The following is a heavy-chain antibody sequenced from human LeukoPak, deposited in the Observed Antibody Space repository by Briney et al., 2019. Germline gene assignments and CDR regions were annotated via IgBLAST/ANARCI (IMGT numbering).Heavy chain of an antibody. J-gene: IGHJ4*02. Sequence: PAETLALACTVSGGSMRRGGKYWSWIRQDPGKGLEWIGYIYYSGTTYYHPSLTSRVAISVDTSKNQFSLKLSSVTAADTAVYYCARSGTVTTWNYWGQGTLVTVSS. CDR1: GGSMRRGGKY. CDR3: ARSGTVTTWNY. CDR2: IYYSGTT. D-gene: IGHD4-17*01. V-gene: IGHV4-31*03.